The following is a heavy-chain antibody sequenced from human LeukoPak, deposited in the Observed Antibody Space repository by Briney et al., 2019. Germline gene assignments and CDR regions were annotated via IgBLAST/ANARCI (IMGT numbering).Heavy chain of an antibody. D-gene: IGHD6-6*01. Sequence: AGGSLRLSCAASGFTFSDHYMSWIRQAPGKGLEWVSYTSNDGTTIKYADSVKGRLTVSRDNAKNSLYLQMNSLRVEDTAVYYCVRTARLSDYWGQGTLVTVSS. CDR3: VRTARLSDY. V-gene: IGHV3-11*04. CDR2: TSNDGTTI. J-gene: IGHJ4*02. CDR1: GFTFSDHY.